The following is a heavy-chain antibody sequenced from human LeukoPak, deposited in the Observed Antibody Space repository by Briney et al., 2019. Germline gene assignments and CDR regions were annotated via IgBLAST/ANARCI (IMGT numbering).Heavy chain of an antibody. V-gene: IGHV3-21*01. CDR3: ARDSLDYYGSGSYYNHDY. D-gene: IGHD3-10*01. Sequence: GGSLRLSCAASGFTFSSYSMNWVRQAPGKGLEWVSSISSSSSYIYYADSVKGRFTISGDNAKNSLYLQMNSLRAEDTAVYYCARDSLDYYGSGSYYNHDYWGQGTLVTVSS. CDR1: GFTFSSYS. CDR2: ISSSSSYI. J-gene: IGHJ4*02.